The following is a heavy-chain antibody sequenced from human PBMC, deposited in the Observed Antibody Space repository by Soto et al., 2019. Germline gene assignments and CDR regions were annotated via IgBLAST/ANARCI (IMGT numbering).Heavy chain of an antibody. J-gene: IGHJ4*02. V-gene: IGHV3-74*01. CDR1: GFTFSNYW. CDR2: IKSDGSSI. Sequence: EVQLVESGGGLVQPGGSLRLSCAASGFTFSNYWMHWVRQAPGKGLVWVSRIKSDGSSISYADSVKGRFTISRDNARNTLYLQMSSLRAEVTAVYYCARGGFSGSGSYIQGDYWGQGTLVTVSS. D-gene: IGHD3-10*01. CDR3: ARGGFSGSGSYIQGDY.